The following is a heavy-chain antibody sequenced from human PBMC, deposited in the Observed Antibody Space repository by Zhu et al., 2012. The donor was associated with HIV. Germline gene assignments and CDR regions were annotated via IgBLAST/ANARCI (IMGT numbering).Heavy chain of an antibody. D-gene: IGHD1-14*01. CDR1: DDSINNFH. CDR3: ARVVEEILXCPLGISTNYYYMDV. CDR2: ISYSGIV. Sequence: QVQLQESGPGMLKPSETLSLICTVSDDSINNFHWSWIRQPPGKGLEWIGHISYSGIVNYNPSLKSRVTISLDTTMNEYSMKLTPVTAADTAVYFCARVVEEILXCPLGISTNYYYMDVWAKG. V-gene: IGHV4-59*01. J-gene: IGHJ6*03.